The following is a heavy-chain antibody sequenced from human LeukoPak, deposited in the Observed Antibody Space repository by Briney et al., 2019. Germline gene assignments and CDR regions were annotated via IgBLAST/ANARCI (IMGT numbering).Heavy chain of an antibody. D-gene: IGHD3-22*01. V-gene: IGHV4-59*01. CDR3: ARGRREYYYDSSGYNYFDY. J-gene: IGHJ4*02. CDR2: IYYSGST. CDR1: GGSISSYY. Sequence: PSETLSLTCTVSGGSISSYYWSWLRQPPGKGLEGIGYIYYSGSTNYNPSLTSRVTISVDTSTNQFSLKLSSVTAADTAVYYCARGRREYYYDSSGYNYFDYWGQGTLVTVSS.